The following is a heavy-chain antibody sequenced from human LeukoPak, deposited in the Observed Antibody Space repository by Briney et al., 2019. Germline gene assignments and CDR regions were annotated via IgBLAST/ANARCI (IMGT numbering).Heavy chain of an antibody. CDR1: GFTFSSYE. D-gene: IGHD2-15*01. J-gene: IGHJ3*02. Sequence: GGSLRLSCAASGFTFSSYEMNWVRQAPGKGLEWVSFIYSGGSTYYADSVKGRFTSSKDNSKNTLYLQMTTLRAEDTAVYYCASFRMVVAATIHALDIWGQGTMVTVSS. CDR2: IYSGGST. V-gene: IGHV3-53*01. CDR3: ASFRMVVAATIHALDI.